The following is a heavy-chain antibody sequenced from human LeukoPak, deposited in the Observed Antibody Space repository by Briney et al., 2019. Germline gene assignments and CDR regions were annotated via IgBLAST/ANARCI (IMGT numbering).Heavy chain of an antibody. CDR3: AKQATPGRYYFDY. J-gene: IGHJ4*02. Sequence: PGGSLRLSCAASGFSFSDHGVNWVRQAPGKGLEWVAFIRYDGSGKYYADSVKGRFTISRDNSKNTLYLQMGSLSAEDTAVYYCAKQATPGRYYFDYWGQGTLITVSS. V-gene: IGHV3-30*02. D-gene: IGHD2-2*01. CDR2: IRYDGSGK. CDR1: GFSFSDHG.